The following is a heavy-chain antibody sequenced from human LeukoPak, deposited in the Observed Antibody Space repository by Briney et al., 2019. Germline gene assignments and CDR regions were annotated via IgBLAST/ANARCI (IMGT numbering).Heavy chain of an antibody. J-gene: IGHJ3*02. CDR2: ISSSSSTI. V-gene: IGHV3-48*04. CDR1: GFTFSSYS. D-gene: IGHD5-12*01. Sequence: GGSLRLSCAASGFTFSSYSMNWVRQAPGKGLEWVSCISSSSSTIYYADSVKGRFTISRDNAKNSLYLQMNSLRAEDTAVYYCARDRDNSGYDLNAFDIWGQGTMVTVSS. CDR3: ARDRDNSGYDLNAFDI.